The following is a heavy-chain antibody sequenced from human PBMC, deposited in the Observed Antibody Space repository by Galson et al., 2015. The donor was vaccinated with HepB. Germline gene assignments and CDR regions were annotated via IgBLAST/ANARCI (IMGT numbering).Heavy chain of an antibody. CDR2: VSAYNGEK. J-gene: IGHJ3*02. D-gene: IGHD3/OR15-3a*01. CDR1: GYTFISYG. V-gene: IGHV1-18*04. Sequence: SVKVSCKASGYTFISYGISWVRQAPGQGLEWMGWVSAYNGEKNYAQKFQGRVSMTTDTSTSTAYMELRSLRSDDTAVYYCASGRLGLGDAFDIWGQGTMVTVSS. CDR3: ASGRLGLGDAFDI.